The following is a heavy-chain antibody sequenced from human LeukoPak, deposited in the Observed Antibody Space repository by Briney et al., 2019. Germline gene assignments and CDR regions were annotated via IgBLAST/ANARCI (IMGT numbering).Heavy chain of an antibody. CDR2: IYYSGST. CDR1: GGSMSSYY. V-gene: IGHV4-59*08. Sequence: SETLSLTCTVSGGSMSSYYWSWIRQPPGKGLEWIGYIYYSGSTNYNPSLKSRVTISVDTSKNQFSLKLSSVTAADTAVYYCARHYYGSGSTLDYWGQGTLVTASS. D-gene: IGHD3-10*01. J-gene: IGHJ4*02. CDR3: ARHYYGSGSTLDY.